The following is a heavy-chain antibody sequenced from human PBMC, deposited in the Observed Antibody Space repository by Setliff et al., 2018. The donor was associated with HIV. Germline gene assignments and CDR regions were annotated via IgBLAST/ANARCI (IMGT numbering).Heavy chain of an antibody. J-gene: IGHJ4*02. V-gene: IGHV3-7*01. CDR2: IKEDASEK. CDR3: ARVRLYNTALDY. D-gene: IGHD3-3*01. Sequence: GGSLRLSCAASGFTFGNYWMTWVRQAPGKGLEWVANIKEDASEKHYVDSVRGRFTLSRDTSKNTLFLQMNSLRPEDTAVYYCARVRLYNTALDYWGQGTLVTVSS. CDR1: GFTFGNYW.